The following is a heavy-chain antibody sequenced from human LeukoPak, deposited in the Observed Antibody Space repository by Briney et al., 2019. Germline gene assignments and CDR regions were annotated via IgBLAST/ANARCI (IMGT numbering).Heavy chain of an antibody. CDR3: ARVVAQGVVVVVAATWFDP. D-gene: IGHD2-15*01. CDR1: GYTFTSYG. J-gene: IGHJ5*02. CDR2: ISAYNGNT. Sequence: EASVKVSCKASGYTFTSYGISWVRQAPGQGLEWMGWISAYNGNTNYAQKLQGRVTMTTDTSTSTAYMELRSLRSDDTAVYYCARVVAQGVVVVVAATWFDPWGQGALVTVSS. V-gene: IGHV1-18*01.